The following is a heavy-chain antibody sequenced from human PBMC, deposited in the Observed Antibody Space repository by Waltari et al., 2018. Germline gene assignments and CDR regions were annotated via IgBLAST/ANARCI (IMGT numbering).Heavy chain of an antibody. Sequence: QVQLQESGPGLVKPSETLSLTCAVSGYSISSGYYWGWIRQPPGKGLEWIGSIYHSGSTYYNPSRKSRVTISVDTSKNQFSLKLSSVTAADTAVYYCARPYYDSVGNNWFDPWGQGTLVTVSS. CDR3: ARPYYDSVGNNWFDP. CDR1: GYSISSGYY. J-gene: IGHJ5*02. D-gene: IGHD3-22*01. CDR2: IYHSGST. V-gene: IGHV4-38-2*01.